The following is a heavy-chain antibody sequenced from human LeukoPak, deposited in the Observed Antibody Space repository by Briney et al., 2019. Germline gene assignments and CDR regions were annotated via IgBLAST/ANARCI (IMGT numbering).Heavy chain of an antibody. D-gene: IGHD3-3*01. J-gene: IGHJ4*02. CDR2: IYYSGST. Sequence: PSETLSLTCTVSGGSISSSSYYWGWIRQPPGKGLEWIGSIYYSGSTYYNPSLKSRVTISVDTSKNQFSLKLSSVTAADTAVYYCARGLRFLEWFTSFDYWGQGTLVTVSS. CDR1: GGSISSSSYY. V-gene: IGHV4-39*07. CDR3: ARGLRFLEWFTSFDY.